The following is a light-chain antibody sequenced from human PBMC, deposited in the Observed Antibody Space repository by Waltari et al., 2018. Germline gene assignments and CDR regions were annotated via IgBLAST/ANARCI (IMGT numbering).Light chain of an antibody. CDR2: DAS. CDR1: QSVSSY. J-gene: IGKJ5*01. V-gene: IGKV3-11*01. Sequence: EVVFTQSPATLSLSPGDSPTPSCRASQSVSSYLVWYQQKPGQAPRLLIYDASNRATGIPARFSGSGSGTDFTLTISSLEPEDFAVYYCQQRSNGPITFGQGTRLEIK. CDR3: QQRSNGPIT.